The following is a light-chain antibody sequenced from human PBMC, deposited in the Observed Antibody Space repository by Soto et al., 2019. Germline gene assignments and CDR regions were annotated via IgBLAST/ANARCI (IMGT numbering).Light chain of an antibody. V-gene: IGKV3-11*01. CDR3: QQRKRWPPLT. Sequence: VLTQSPATLSLSPGERATLSCRASQSVDIYLAWYQQKPGQPPRLLIYETSNRATGIPARFSGSGSGTDFTLNINSLEPEDFAVYYCQQRKRWPPLTFGGGTKVDIK. CDR2: ETS. CDR1: QSVDIY. J-gene: IGKJ4*01.